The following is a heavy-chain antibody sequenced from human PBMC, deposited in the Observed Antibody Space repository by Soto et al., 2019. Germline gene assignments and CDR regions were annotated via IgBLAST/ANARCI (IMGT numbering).Heavy chain of an antibody. V-gene: IGHV3-30*09. D-gene: IGHD2-8*01. CDR1: GFTFTSFA. Sequence: PGGSLRLSCRASGFTFTSFAIHWVRQAPGKGLGWVAVISENGVNKYSAESVRGRSVISRDNSKNTVELEMNSLRPEDTAIYFCARRLTKTVSALGYWGQGTLVTVSS. CDR3: ARRLTKTVSALGY. J-gene: IGHJ4*02. CDR2: ISENGVNK.